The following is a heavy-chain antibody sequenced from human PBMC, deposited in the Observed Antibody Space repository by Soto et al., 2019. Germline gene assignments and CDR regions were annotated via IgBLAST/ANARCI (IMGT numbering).Heavy chain of an antibody. J-gene: IGHJ4*02. V-gene: IGHV3-23*01. CDR1: GFTFSTYA. D-gene: IGHD6-6*01. CDR2: ISGSGDST. CDR3: AKDGAYSSSSLYYFDY. Sequence: EVQLLESGGGLVQPGGSLRLSCAASGFTFSTYAMNWVRQAPGKGLEWVSAISGSGDSTYYADSVRGRFTISKDSSKNTLFLQMNSLGADDTAVYYCAKDGAYSSSSLYYFDYGGQGTLVTVSS.